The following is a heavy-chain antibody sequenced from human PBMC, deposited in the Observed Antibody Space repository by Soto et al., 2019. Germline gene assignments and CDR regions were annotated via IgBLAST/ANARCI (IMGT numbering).Heavy chain of an antibody. V-gene: IGHV1-8*01. J-gene: IGHJ5*02. CDR2: MNPNSGNT. CDR1: GYTFTSYD. CDR3: APQGPTVTAQYHWFEL. D-gene: IGHD4-17*01. Sequence: QVQLVQSGAEVKKPGASVKVSCKASGYTFTSYDINWVRQATGQGLEWMGWMNPNSGNTGYAQKFQGRVTMTRNTSLSTAYMELSILRSEDTAVYYCAPQGPTVTAQYHWFELWGQGTLVTGSS.